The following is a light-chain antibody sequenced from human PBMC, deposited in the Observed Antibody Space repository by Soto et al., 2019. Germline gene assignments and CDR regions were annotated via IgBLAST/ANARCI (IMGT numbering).Light chain of an antibody. Sequence: QSVVTQEPSFSVSPGGTVTITCGLTSGSVSTSSYPSWFRQTPGQPPRTLIHSTTARASDVPDRFSGSILGSKAALTITGAQADDESDYFCVLYMGSGTWVFGGGTKVTVL. CDR1: SGSVSTSSY. CDR3: VLYMGSGTWV. CDR2: STT. V-gene: IGLV8-61*01. J-gene: IGLJ3*02.